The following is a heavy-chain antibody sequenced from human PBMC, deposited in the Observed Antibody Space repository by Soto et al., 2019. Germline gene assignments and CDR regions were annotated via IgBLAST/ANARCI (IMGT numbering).Heavy chain of an antibody. J-gene: IGHJ6*02. D-gene: IGHD2-15*01. CDR1: GGTFSSYA. Sequence: ASVKVSCKASGGTFSSYAISWVRQAPGQGLEWMGGIIPIFGTANYAQKFQGRVTITADKSTSTAYMELSSLRSEDTAVYYCAREENMYCSAGSCQLYHHYYGMDVWGQGTTVTVSS. CDR3: AREENMYCSAGSCQLYHHYYGMDV. CDR2: IIPIFGTA. V-gene: IGHV1-69*06.